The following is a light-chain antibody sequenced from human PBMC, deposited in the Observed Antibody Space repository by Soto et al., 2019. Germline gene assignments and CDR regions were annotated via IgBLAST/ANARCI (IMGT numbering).Light chain of an antibody. J-gene: IGLJ1*01. CDR2: EVV. Sequence: QSALTQPPSASGSPGQAVIISCTGTKNGIGVYAFVSWYQHHPSNAPRPIIYEVVQRPSGVPDRFSGSKSGNTASLSVSGLQSADEADYFCKSYAGSNTYVFGSGTKVTVL. CDR3: KSYAGSNTYV. V-gene: IGLV2-8*01. CDR1: KNGIGVYAF.